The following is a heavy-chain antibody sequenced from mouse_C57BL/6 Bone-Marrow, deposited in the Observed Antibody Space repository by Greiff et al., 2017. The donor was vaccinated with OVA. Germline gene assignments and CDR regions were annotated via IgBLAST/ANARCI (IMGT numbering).Heavy chain of an antibody. CDR3: TRAAYYSNLSYWYFDV. J-gene: IGHJ1*03. V-gene: IGHV5-9-1*02. D-gene: IGHD2-5*01. Sequence: EVNVVESGEGLVKPGGSLKLSCAASGFTFSSYAMSWVRQTPEKRLEWVAYISSGGDYIYYADTVKGRFTISRDNARNTLYLQMSSLKSEDTAMYYCTRAAYYSNLSYWYFDVWGTGTTVTVSS. CDR2: ISSGGDYI. CDR1: GFTFSSYA.